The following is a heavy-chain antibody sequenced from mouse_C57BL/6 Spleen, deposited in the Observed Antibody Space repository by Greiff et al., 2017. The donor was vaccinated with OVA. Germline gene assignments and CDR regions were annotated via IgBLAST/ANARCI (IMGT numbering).Heavy chain of an antibody. J-gene: IGHJ2*01. CDR1: GFTFTSYW. CDR3: ARGIYYGSILDY. D-gene: IGHD1-1*01. CDR2: IDPSDSYT. V-gene: IGHV1-69*01. Sequence: QVQLQQPGAELVMPGASVKLSCKASGFTFTSYWMHWVKQRPGQGLEWIGEIDPSDSYTNYNQKFKGESTLTVDKSSSTAYMQLSSLTSEDSAVYYCARGIYYGSILDYWGQGTTLTVSS.